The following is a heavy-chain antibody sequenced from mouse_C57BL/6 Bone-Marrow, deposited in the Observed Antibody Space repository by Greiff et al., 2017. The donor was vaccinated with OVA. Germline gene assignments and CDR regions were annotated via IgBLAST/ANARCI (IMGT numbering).Heavy chain of an antibody. D-gene: IGHD1-1*01. CDR1: GFNIKDDY. V-gene: IGHV14-4*01. CDR2: FSPENGAT. Sequence: EVQLQQSGAELVRPGASVKLSCTASGFNIKDDYMHWVQQRPDQGLEWIGWFSPENGATEYASKFQGKATITADTSSNTAYLQLSSLTSEDTAVYYCTTPYGSSPYYAMDYWGQGTSVTVSS. J-gene: IGHJ4*01. CDR3: TTPYGSSPYYAMDY.